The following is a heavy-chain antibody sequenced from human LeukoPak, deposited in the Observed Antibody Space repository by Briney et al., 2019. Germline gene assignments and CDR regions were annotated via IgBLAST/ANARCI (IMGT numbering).Heavy chain of an antibody. CDR3: ARVWSGGYFDY. J-gene: IGHJ4*02. Sequence: GGSLRLSCAASGFTFSSYGMSWVRQAPGKGLEWVSYISSSGSTIYYADSVKGRFTISRDNAKNSLYLQMNSLRAEDTAVYYCARVWSGGYFDYWGQGTLVTVSS. CDR1: GFTFSSYG. D-gene: IGHD3-10*01. V-gene: IGHV3-48*04. CDR2: ISSSGSTI.